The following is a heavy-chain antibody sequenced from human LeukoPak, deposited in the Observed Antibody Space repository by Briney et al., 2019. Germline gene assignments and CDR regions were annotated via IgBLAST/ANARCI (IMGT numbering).Heavy chain of an antibody. CDR3: ATGDYPHYFDY. D-gene: IGHD4-11*01. CDR2: INAYNGHT. Sequence: GASVKVSCKASGYSFFSYGISWVRQAPGQGLEWMGWINAYNGHTDYAQKFQGRVTMTEDTSTDTAYMELSSLRSEDTAVYYCATGDYPHYFDYWGQGTWSPSPQ. J-gene: IGHJ4*02. CDR1: GYSFFSYG. V-gene: IGHV1-18*01.